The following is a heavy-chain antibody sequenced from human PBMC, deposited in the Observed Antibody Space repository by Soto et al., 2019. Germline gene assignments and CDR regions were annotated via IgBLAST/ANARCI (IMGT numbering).Heavy chain of an antibody. D-gene: IGHD3-22*01. CDR2: IYYSGST. CDR3: ARGEGSSGYSIPPFDY. Sequence: PSETLSLTCTVSVGSISSGDYYGSWIRQPPGKGLEWIGYIYYSGSTYYNPSLKSRVTISVDTSKNQFSLKLSSVTAADTAVYYCARGEGSSGYSIPPFDYWGQGTLVTVSS. V-gene: IGHV4-30-4*01. J-gene: IGHJ4*02. CDR1: VGSISSGDYY.